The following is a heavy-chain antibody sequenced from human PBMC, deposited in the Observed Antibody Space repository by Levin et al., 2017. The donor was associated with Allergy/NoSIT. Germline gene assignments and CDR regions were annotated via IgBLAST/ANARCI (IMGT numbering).Heavy chain of an antibody. D-gene: IGHD3-10*01. CDR3: ARSEGSGSNKRAPGY. Sequence: TGGSLRLSCAASGFTFSSYAMHWVRQAPGKGLEWVAVISYDGNNKYYADSVKGRFTISRDNSKNTLYLQMNSLKTEDTAVYYCARSEGSGSNKRAPGYWGQGTLVTVSS. CDR1: GFTFSSYA. J-gene: IGHJ4*02. CDR2: ISYDGNNK. V-gene: IGHV3-30-3*01.